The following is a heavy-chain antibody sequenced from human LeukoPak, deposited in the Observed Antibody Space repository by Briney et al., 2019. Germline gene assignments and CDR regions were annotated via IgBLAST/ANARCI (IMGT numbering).Heavy chain of an antibody. CDR1: GYTFTSYY. D-gene: IGHD5-18*01. Sequence: ASVKVSCKASGYTFTSYYMHWVRQAPGQGLEWMGIINPSGGSTSYAQKFQGRVTMTRDMSMSTVYVELSSLRSEDTAVYYCARGGYSYGESDYWGQGTLVTVSS. J-gene: IGHJ4*02. CDR2: INPSGGST. CDR3: ARGGYSYGESDY. V-gene: IGHV1-46*01.